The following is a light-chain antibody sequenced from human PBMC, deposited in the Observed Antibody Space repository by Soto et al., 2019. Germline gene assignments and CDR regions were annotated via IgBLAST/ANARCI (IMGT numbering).Light chain of an antibody. CDR3: CSFAGSSTFWV. V-gene: IGLV2-23*02. Sequence: QSALTQPASVSGSPGQSITISCSGTTSDVGGYDVVSWYQQHPGKAPKLMIFEVNQRPSGVSDRFSGSKSGNTASLTLSGLQAGDEADYYCCSFAGSSTFWVFGGGTKLTVL. CDR1: TSDVGGYDV. CDR2: EVN. J-gene: IGLJ3*02.